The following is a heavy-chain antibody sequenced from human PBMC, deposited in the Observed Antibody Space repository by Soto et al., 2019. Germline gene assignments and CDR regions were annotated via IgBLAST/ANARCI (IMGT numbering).Heavy chain of an antibody. CDR1: GFTVSTKY. Sequence: EVQLVESGGGLVQPGGSLRLSCAASGFTVSTKYMSWVRQAPGKGLEWVSVIYSGGSTFYADSVSGRFTISRDNSKNTGNLQMNSLRAEDTAVYDCARDPWAADYCGQGTLVTVSS. D-gene: IGHD3-16*01. CDR3: ARDPWAADY. V-gene: IGHV3-66*01. CDR2: IYSGGST. J-gene: IGHJ4*02.